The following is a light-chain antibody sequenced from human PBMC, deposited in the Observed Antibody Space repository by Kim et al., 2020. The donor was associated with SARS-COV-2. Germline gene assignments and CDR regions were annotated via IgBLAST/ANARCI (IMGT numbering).Light chain of an antibody. CDR3: QQRTTWLT. V-gene: IGKV3-11*01. CDR1: QSVSSY. J-gene: IGKJ4*01. Sequence: SLSPGEGVTLSCRAGQSVSSYLAWYQHNPGQAPRPLIYDASTRAPGIPARFSGSGSGKDFTLTISRLEPDDFAVYYCQQRTTWLTFGGGTKVDIK. CDR2: DAS.